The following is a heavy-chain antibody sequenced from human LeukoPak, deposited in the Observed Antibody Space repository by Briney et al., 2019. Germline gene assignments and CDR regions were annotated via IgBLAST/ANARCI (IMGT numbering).Heavy chain of an antibody. J-gene: IGHJ4*02. CDR1: GYTFTGYY. CDR2: MNPNSGNT. CDR3: ARGGSSWPLDY. D-gene: IGHD6-13*01. Sequence: ASVKVSCKASGYTFTGYYIHWVRQAPGQGLEWMGWMNPNSGNTGYAQKFQGRVTMTRNTSISTAYMELSSLRSEDTAVYYCARGGSSWPLDYWGQGTLVTVSS. V-gene: IGHV1-8*02.